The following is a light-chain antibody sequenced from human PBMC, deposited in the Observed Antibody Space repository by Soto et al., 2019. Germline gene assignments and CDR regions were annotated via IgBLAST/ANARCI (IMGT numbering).Light chain of an antibody. CDR2: DAS. CDR1: QSVSSY. CDR3: QQRSNWPLFT. Sequence: EIVLTQSPATLSLSPGERATLSCRASQSVSSYLAWYQQKPGQAPRLLIYDASNMATGIPAMFSGSGSGTDFTLYISSLEPQDYAAYYCQQRSNWPLFTFGHGTKVDIK. J-gene: IGKJ3*01. V-gene: IGKV3-11*01.